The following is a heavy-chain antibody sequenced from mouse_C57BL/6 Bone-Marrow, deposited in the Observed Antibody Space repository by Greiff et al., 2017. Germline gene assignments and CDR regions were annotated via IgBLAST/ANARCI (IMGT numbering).Heavy chain of an antibody. D-gene: IGHD2-5*01. CDR3: ARYYYSNSYAMDY. J-gene: IGHJ4*01. V-gene: IGHV1-82*01. CDR1: GYAFSSSW. Sequence: QVQLQQSGPELVKPGASVKISCKASGYAFSSSWMNWVKQRPGKGLEWIGRIYPGDGDSNYNGKFKGKATLTADKSSSTAYMQLSSLTSEDSAVYFCARYYYSNSYAMDYWGQGTSVTVSS. CDR2: IYPGDGDS.